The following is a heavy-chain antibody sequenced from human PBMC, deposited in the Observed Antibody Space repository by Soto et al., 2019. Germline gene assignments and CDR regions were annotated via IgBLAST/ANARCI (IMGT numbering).Heavy chain of an antibody. D-gene: IGHD2-15*01. CDR3: AASTRVYCSGGSCSNFDY. Sequence: SETLSLTCTVSGGSISSYYWSWIRQPPGKGLEWIGYIYYSGSTNYNPSLKSRVTISVDTSKNQFSLKLSSVTAADTAVYYCAASTRVYCSGGSCSNFDYWGQGTLVTVSS. V-gene: IGHV4-59*08. CDR2: IYYSGST. J-gene: IGHJ4*02. CDR1: GGSISSYY.